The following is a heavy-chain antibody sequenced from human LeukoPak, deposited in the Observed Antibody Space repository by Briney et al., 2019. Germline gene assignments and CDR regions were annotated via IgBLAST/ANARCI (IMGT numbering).Heavy chain of an antibody. Sequence: ASVKVSCKASGYTFTGYYMHWVRQAPGQGLEWMGWISAYNGNTDYAQNLQGRVTMTTDTSTSTAYMELRSLRSDDTAVYSCARQSYGGYGGFRRGDDALDIWGQGTMVTVSS. V-gene: IGHV1-18*04. CDR3: ARQSYGGYGGFRRGDDALDI. CDR2: ISAYNGNT. D-gene: IGHD3-16*01. J-gene: IGHJ3*02. CDR1: GYTFTGYY.